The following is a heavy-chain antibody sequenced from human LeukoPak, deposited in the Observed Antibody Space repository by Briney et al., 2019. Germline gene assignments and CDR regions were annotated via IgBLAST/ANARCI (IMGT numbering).Heavy chain of an antibody. CDR3: ARDEDDSAGFWSGLSLDY. D-gene: IGHD3-3*01. V-gene: IGHV1-69*04. CDR1: GGTFSSYT. CDR2: IIPILGIA. J-gene: IGHJ4*02. Sequence: SVKVSCKASGGTFSSYTISWVRQAPGQGLEWMGRIIPILGIANYAQEFQGRVTITADKSTSTAYMELSSLRSEDTAVYYCARDEDDSAGFWSGLSLDYWGQGTLVTVSS.